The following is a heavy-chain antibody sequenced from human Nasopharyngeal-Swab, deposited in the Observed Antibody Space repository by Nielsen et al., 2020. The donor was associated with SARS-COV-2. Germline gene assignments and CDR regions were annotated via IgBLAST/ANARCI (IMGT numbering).Heavy chain of an antibody. D-gene: IGHD3-22*01. CDR1: GGFINSYY. J-gene: IGHJ4*02. V-gene: IGHV4-59*01. CDR2: IYYSGST. Sequence: SETLSLTCTVSGGFINSYYWSWIRQPPRRGLEWIGYIYYSGSTNYNPSLKSRVTISLDTSKNQFSLKLSSVTAADSAVYYCARVYYDSSGYREDWGQGTLVTVSS. CDR3: ARVYYDSSGYRED.